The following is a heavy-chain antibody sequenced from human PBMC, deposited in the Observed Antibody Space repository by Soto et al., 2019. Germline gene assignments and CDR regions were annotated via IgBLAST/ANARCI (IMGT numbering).Heavy chain of an antibody. V-gene: IGHV4-59*01. CDR3: ARSNIAAAGRIARRED. J-gene: IGHJ4*02. D-gene: IGHD6-13*01. CDR2: IYYSGST. Sequence: SETLSLTCTVSGVSISSYYWSWIRQPPGKGLEWIGYIYYSGSTNYNPSLKSRVTISVDTSKNQFSLKLSSVTAADTAVYYCARSNIAAAGRIARREDWGQGTLVTVSS. CDR1: GVSISSYY.